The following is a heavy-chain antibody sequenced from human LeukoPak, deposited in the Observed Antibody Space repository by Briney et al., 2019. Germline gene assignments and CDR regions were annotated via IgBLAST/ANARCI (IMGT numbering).Heavy chain of an antibody. J-gene: IGHJ4*02. CDR3: ARQDSSSWYEADY. Sequence: KPSETLSLTCTVSGGSISSYYWSWIRQPPGKGLEWIGYFSYSGSTNYNPSLKSRVTILLDTSKNQFSLKLTSVTAADTAVYYCARQDSSSWYEADYWGQGTLVTVSS. D-gene: IGHD6-13*01. V-gene: IGHV4-59*08. CDR1: GGSISSYY. CDR2: FSYSGST.